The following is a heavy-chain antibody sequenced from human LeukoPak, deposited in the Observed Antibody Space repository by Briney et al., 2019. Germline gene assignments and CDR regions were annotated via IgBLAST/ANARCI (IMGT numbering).Heavy chain of an antibody. J-gene: IGHJ4*02. D-gene: IGHD6-13*01. CDR2: ISGSGAST. CDR1: GFTFSSYA. V-gene: IGHV3-23*01. Sequence: GGSLRLSCAASGFTFSSYAMSWVRQAPGKGLEGVSVISGSGASTYYADSVKGRFTISRDNYNNTMYLQNNSLSAEDTAGYYCAKARGSKIAAATNYWGQGALVTVSS. CDR3: AKARGSKIAAATNY.